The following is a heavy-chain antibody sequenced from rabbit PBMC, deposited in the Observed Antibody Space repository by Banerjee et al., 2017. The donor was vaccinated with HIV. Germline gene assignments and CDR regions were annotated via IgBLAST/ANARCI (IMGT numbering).Heavy chain of an antibody. CDR1: GFSFSNKYV. V-gene: IGHV1S45*01. CDR2: IYAGSSDNT. D-gene: IGHD1-1*01. CDR3: ARGTSSSGDWSADYFNL. J-gene: IGHJ4*01. Sequence: QEQPEESGGDLVKPEGSLTLTCTASGFSFSNKYVMCWVRQAPGKGLEWIACIYAGSSDNTYYASWAKGRFTISKTSSTTVTLQMTSLTAADTATYFCARGTSSSGDWSADYFNLWGPGTLVTVS.